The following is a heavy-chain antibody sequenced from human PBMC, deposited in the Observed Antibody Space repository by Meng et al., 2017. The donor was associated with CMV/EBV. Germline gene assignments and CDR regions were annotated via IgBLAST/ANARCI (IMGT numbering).Heavy chain of an antibody. CDR1: GGTFSSYA. CDR2: ISAYNGNT. J-gene: IGHJ3*02. D-gene: IGHD5-12*01. Sequence: ASVKVSCKASGGTFSSYAISWVRQAPGQGLEWMGGISAYNGNTNYAQKLQGRVTMTTDTSTSTAYMELRSLRSDDTAVYYCARDPKGARAFDIWGQGTMVTVSS. CDR3: ARDPKGARAFDI. V-gene: IGHV1-18*01.